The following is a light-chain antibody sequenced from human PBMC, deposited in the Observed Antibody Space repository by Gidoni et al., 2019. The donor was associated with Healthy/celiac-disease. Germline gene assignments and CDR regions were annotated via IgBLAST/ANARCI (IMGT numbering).Light chain of an antibody. CDR2: GAS. V-gene: IGKV3-20*01. CDR1: QSVSSSY. J-gene: IGKJ1*01. Sequence: EIVLTQSPGTLSLSPGERATLSCRASQSVSSSYLAWYQQKPGQAPRLLIYGASSRATGIPDRFSGSGSGTDFTLTISRLEPEDFAVNYCQQLGNTFGQGTKVEIK. CDR3: QQLGNT.